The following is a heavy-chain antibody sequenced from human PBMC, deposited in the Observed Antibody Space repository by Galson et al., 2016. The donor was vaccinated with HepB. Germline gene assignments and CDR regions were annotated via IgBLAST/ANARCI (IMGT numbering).Heavy chain of an antibody. V-gene: IGHV3-15*01. CDR2: IKSRTDGGAA. CDR1: GFTVTNAW. D-gene: IGHD3-10*01. J-gene: IGHJ5*02. CDR3: SNHYGSGTYYEFDP. Sequence: SLRLSCAASGFTVTNAWMTWVRQAPEKGLEWVGRIKSRTDGGAADYAAPVKGRFIISRDDSKNTLYLQMNSLKTEDTAVYYCSNHYGSGTYYEFDPWGQGTPVTVSS.